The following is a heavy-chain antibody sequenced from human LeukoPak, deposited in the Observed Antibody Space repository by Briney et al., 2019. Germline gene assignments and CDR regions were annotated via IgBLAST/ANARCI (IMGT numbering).Heavy chain of an antibody. Sequence: RGSLRLSCAASGFTLDDYGMSWVRQAPGKGLEWVSGINWNGGSTGYADSVKGRFTISRDNAKNSLYLQMNSLRAEDTALYYCARSYYESSGYPPTSFDYWGQGTLVTVSS. J-gene: IGHJ4*02. CDR1: GFTLDDYG. D-gene: IGHD3-22*01. V-gene: IGHV3-20*04. CDR2: INWNGGST. CDR3: ARSYYESSGYPPTSFDY.